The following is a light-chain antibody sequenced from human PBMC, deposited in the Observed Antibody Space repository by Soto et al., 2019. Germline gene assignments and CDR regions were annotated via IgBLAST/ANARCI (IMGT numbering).Light chain of an antibody. Sequence: QSVLTQPPSASGTPGQRVTISCSGSRSNIGSNTVNWYQQLPGTAPKLLIYSNNQRPSGVPDRFSGSKSGTSASLAISGLXXEDEAEYYCAVWDDSLNGWVFGGGTKLTVL. CDR3: AVWDDSLNGWV. J-gene: IGLJ3*02. V-gene: IGLV1-44*01. CDR2: SNN. CDR1: RSNIGSNT.